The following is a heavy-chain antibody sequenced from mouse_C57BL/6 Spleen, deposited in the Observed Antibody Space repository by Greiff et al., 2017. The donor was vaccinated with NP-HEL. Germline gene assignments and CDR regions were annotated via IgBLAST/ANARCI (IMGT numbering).Heavy chain of an antibody. CDR3: ASGKVAMDY. V-gene: IGHV2-6*01. CDR1: GFSLTSYG. J-gene: IGHJ4*01. Sequence: VHLVESGPGLVAPSQSLSITCTVSGFSLTSYGVDWVRQSPGKGLEWLGVIWGVGSTNYNSALKSRLSISKDNSKSQVFLKMNSLQTDDTAMYYCASGKVAMDYWGQGTSVTVSS. CDR2: IWGVGST.